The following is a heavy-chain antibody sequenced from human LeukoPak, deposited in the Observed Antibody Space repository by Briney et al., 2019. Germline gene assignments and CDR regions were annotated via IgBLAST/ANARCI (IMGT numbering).Heavy chain of an antibody. CDR3: AKDAVGGTAYYFDY. J-gene: IGHJ4*02. D-gene: IGHD1-26*01. Sequence: PGGSLRLSCAASGFTFSSYAMSWVRQAPGKGLEWVSAISSSGDTYYAGSVKGRFTISRDNSKNTLYLQMNSLRAEDTALYYCAKDAVGGTAYYFDYWGQGTLVTVSS. CDR1: GFTFSSYA. CDR2: ISSSGDT. V-gene: IGHV3-23*01.